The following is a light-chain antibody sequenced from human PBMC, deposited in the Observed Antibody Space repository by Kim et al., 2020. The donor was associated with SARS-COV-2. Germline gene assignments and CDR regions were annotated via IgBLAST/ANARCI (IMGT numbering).Light chain of an antibody. CDR3: QQSSSWPGT. CDR1: QGISNY. J-gene: IGKJ1*01. CDR2: DAS. V-gene: IGKV3-11*01. Sequence: EIVLTQSPATLSLSPGDRATLSCRASQGISNYLAWYQQKPGQAPRLLISDASNRATGIPARFSGSGYGTDFTLTISSLEPEDFTFYYCQQSSSWPGTFGQGTKVDIK.